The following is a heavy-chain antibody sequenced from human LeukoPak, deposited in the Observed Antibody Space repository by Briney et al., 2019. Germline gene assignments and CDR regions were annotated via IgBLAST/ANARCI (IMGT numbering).Heavy chain of an antibody. J-gene: IGHJ3*02. V-gene: IGHV4-31*03. CDR2: IYYSGST. Sequence: KASQTLSLTCTVSGGSISSGGYYWSWIRQHPGKGLEWIGYIYYSGSTYYNPSLKSRVTISVDTSKNQFSLKLSSVTAADTAVYYCARSWSDYGGSSAHDAFEIWGQGTMVTDSS. D-gene: IGHD4-23*01. CDR1: GGSISSGGYY. CDR3: ARSWSDYGGSSAHDAFEI.